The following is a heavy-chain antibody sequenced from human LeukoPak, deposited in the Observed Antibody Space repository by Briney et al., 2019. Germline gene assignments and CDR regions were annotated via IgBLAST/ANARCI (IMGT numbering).Heavy chain of an antibody. CDR2: IIPIFGTA. J-gene: IGHJ4*02. CDR1: GGTFSSYA. V-gene: IGHV1-69*13. D-gene: IGHD6-19*01. CDR3: ARGPLAGDSSGFDY. Sequence: SVKVSCKASGGTFSSYAISWVRQAPGRGLEWMGGIIPIFGTANYAQKFQGRVTITADESTSTAYMELSSLRSEDTAVYYCARGPLAGDSSGFDYWGQGTLVTVSS.